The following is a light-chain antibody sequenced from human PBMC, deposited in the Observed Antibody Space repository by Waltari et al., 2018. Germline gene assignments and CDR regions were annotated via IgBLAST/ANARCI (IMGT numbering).Light chain of an antibody. CDR3: QKYDNSPHT. V-gene: IGKV3-20*01. CDR2: GAS. CDR1: QTVSRY. J-gene: IGKJ2*01. Sequence: VILTQSPATLSLSPGEGATLFCRASQTVSRYLAWYQQKPGHAPRLLIYGASSRATGIPDRFSGSGSGTEFSLTISSLEPEDFAVYYCQKYDNSPHTFGQGTKVEIK.